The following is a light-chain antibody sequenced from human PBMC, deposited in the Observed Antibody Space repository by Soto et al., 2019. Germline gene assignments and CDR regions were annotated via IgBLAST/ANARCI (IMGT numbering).Light chain of an antibody. Sequence: QSVLIQPPSVSGTPGQRVIISCSGSSSNIGSNSANWYQQLPGTAPGLLIYGDNKRPSRVPDRFSGSKSGTSASLAISGLQSGDEADYYCAAWDERLKGWMFGGGTKLTGL. J-gene: IGLJ3*02. CDR3: AAWDERLKGWM. CDR2: GDN. V-gene: IGLV1-44*01. CDR1: SSNIGSNS.